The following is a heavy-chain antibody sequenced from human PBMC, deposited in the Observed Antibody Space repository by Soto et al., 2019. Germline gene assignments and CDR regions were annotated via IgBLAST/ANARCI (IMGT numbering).Heavy chain of an antibody. CDR2: VSGGGIT. J-gene: IGHJ4*02. CDR3: VKGFWGDY. Sequence: EVQLLESGGGLVQPGGSLRLSCSASGFTFSSHDMIWVRQAPGKGLEWVSGVSGGGITSYADSEKGRFTISRDNSRNTLYLQMNSLRVEDTAVYYCVKGFWGDYWGQGTLVNVSS. D-gene: IGHD3-16*01. CDR1: GFTFSSHD. V-gene: IGHV3-23*01.